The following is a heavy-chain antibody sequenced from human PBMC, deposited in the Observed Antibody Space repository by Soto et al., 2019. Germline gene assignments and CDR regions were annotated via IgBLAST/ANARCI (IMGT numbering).Heavy chain of an antibody. J-gene: IGHJ1*01. CDR1: GFTFDDYA. D-gene: IGHD6-13*01. Sequence: EVQLVESGGGLVQPGRSLRLSCAASGFTFDDYAMHWVRQVPGKGLEWVSGINWNSGSIGYGDSVKGRFAISRDNAKNSLQPQMNSLSAEDTAFYYCVKDESINWYSGHFRHWGQGTLVTVSS. CDR2: INWNSGSI. CDR3: VKDESINWYSGHFRH. V-gene: IGHV3-9*01.